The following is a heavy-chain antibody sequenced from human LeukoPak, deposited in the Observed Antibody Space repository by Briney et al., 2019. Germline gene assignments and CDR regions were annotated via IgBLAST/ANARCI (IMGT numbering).Heavy chain of an antibody. D-gene: IGHD1-26*01. J-gene: IGHJ4*02. V-gene: IGHV3-21*04. CDR3: ARDRRPSYSGSYGFDY. Sequence: PGGSLRLSCAASGFTFGSYWMHWVRQAPGKGLEWVSAISGSGGSTYYADSVKGRFTISRDNAKNSLFLQMNSLRAEDTAVYYCARDRRPSYSGSYGFDYWGQGTLVTVSS. CDR1: GFTFGSYW. CDR2: ISGSGGST.